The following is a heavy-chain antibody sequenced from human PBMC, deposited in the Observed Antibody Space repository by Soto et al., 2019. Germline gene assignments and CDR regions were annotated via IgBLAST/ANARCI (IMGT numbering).Heavy chain of an antibody. CDR2: INPNSGDT. D-gene: IGHD3-9*01. J-gene: IGHJ6*02. CDR1: GYIFTGYH. V-gene: IGHV1-2*02. CDR3: ARDARGTRGFDEMDI. Sequence: ASVKVSCKASGYIFTGYHIHWVREAPGRGLEWMGWINPNSGDTEYAQNFQGRVTMTRDTSFNLVYMEMSGLMSDDTAVYYCARDARGTRGFDEMDIWGQGTTVTVYS.